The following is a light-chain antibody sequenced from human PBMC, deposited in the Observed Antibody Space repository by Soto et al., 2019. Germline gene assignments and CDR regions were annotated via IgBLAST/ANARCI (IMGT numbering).Light chain of an antibody. CDR3: QQYDSSSRT. J-gene: IGKJ3*01. V-gene: IGKV3-20*01. CDR2: GAS. CDR1: QRVGSSY. Sequence: IVFTQSPRTLSLSPGARATLSCRFSQRVGSSYLAWYQQKPGQAPRLLIYGASSRATGIPDRFSGSGSGTDFTLTISRLEPDDFAVYYCQQYDSSSRTFGPGTKVDI.